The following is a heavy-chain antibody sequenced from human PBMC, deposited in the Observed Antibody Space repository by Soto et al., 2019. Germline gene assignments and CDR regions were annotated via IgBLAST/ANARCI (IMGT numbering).Heavy chain of an antibody. V-gene: IGHV4-30-4*01. CDR2: IYYSGST. Sequence: SETLSLTCTVSGGSISSGDYYWSWIRQPPGKGLEWIGYIYYSGSTYYNPSLKSRVTISVDTSKNQFSLKLSSVTAADTAVYYCARVGPPGVRFLEWARLPSPSWFDPWGQGTLVTVSS. CDR1: GGSISSGDYY. J-gene: IGHJ5*02. D-gene: IGHD3-3*01. CDR3: ARVGPPGVRFLEWARLPSPSWFDP.